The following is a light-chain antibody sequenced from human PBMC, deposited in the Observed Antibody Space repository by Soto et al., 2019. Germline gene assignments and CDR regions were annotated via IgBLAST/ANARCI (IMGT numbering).Light chain of an antibody. CDR3: SSYTSSTTVV. V-gene: IGLV2-14*01. Sequence: QSALTQPASVSGSPGQSVTISCTGARSDVRGYNYVSWYQQHPGKAPKLMIYEVSNRPSGVSNRFSGSKSANTASLTISGLQAEDEADYYCSSYTSSTTVVFGGRTQLTVL. CDR1: RSDVRGYNY. CDR2: EVS. J-gene: IGLJ2*01.